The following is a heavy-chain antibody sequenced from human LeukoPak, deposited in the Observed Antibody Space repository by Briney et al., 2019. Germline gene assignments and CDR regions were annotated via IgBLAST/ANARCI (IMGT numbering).Heavy chain of an antibody. V-gene: IGHV3-21*01. Sequence: SGGSLRLSCAASGFTFNSYGMHWVRQAPGKGLEWVSSISSSSSYIYYADSVKGRFTISRDNAKNSLYLQMNSLRAEDTAVYYCASSGWYPIVYYFDYWGQGTLVTVSS. CDR2: ISSSSSYI. D-gene: IGHD6-19*01. J-gene: IGHJ4*02. CDR3: ASSGWYPIVYYFDY. CDR1: GFTFNSYG.